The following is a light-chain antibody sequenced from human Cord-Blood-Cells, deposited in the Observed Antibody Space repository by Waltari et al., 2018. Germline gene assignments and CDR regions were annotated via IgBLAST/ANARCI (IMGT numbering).Light chain of an antibody. CDR3: CSYAGSSTWV. CDR2: EGS. V-gene: IGLV2-23*01. J-gene: IGLJ3*02. Sequence: QSALTQPASVSGSPGQSITISCTGTSSSVGSYTLVSWYQQHPGKAPKLMIYEGSKRPSGVSNRFFGSKSGNTASLTISGLQAEDEADYYCCSYAGSSTWVFGGGTKLTVL. CDR1: SSSVGSYTL.